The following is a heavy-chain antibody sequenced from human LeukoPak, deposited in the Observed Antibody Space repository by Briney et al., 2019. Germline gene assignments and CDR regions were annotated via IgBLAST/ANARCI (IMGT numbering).Heavy chain of an antibody. CDR2: IYYSGST. V-gene: IGHV4-59*01. D-gene: IGHD4-17*01. J-gene: IGHJ2*01. CDR1: GASITSYY. Sequence: SETLSLTCTVSGASITSYYWSWIRQPPGKALEWIGYIYYSGSTNYNPSLKSRVTISVDTSKNQFSLKLRSVTAADTAVYYCARGDDYGDLYWYFDLWGRGTLVTVSS. CDR3: ARGDDYGDLYWYFDL.